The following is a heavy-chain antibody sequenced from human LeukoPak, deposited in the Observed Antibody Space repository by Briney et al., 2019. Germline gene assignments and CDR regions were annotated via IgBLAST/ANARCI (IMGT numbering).Heavy chain of an antibody. D-gene: IGHD3-10*01. Sequence: SETLSLTCSVSGGSISSLYWSWIRQPPGKGLEWIGYIYYTGSTNYNPSLKSRVTMFVDMSKNQFSLRLSSVTAADTAVYYCARHKPTGSYPLELWGQGTLVTVSS. V-gene: IGHV4-59*08. CDR2: IYYTGST. J-gene: IGHJ4*02. CDR1: GGSISSLY. CDR3: ARHKPTGSYPLEL.